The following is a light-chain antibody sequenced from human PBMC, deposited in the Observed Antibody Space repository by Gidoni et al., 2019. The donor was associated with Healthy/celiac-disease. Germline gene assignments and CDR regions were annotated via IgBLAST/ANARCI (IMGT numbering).Light chain of an antibody. CDR1: QDISNY. V-gene: IGKV1-33*01. J-gene: IGKJ5*01. Sequence: DIQMTQSPSSLSASVGDRVTITCQAIQDISNYLNWYQQKPGKAPKLLIYDASNLETVVPSRFSGSGSGTDFTFTISSLQPEDISTYYCQQYDNPPITFGQGTRLEIK. CDR2: DAS. CDR3: QQYDNPPIT.